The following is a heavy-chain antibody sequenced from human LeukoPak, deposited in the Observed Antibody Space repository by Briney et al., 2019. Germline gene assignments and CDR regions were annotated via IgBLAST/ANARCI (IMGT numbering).Heavy chain of an antibody. Sequence: SETLSLTCTVSGGSINNYYWSWIRQPPGKGLEWIGYIYYSGNTNYNPSLKSRVTIAVDTSKNQFSLKLSSMNAADTAMYYCARASRGFGLGMDVWGEGTTVAVSS. D-gene: IGHD3/OR15-3a*01. J-gene: IGHJ6*03. CDR1: GGSINNYY. CDR2: IYYSGNT. CDR3: ARASRGFGLGMDV. V-gene: IGHV4-59*01.